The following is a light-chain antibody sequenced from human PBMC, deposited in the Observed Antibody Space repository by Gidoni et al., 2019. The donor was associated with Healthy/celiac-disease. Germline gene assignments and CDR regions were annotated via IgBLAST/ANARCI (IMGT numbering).Light chain of an antibody. CDR2: DAS. V-gene: IGKV1-33*01. Sequence: DIQMTQSPSSLSASVGHRVTITCQASQDISNYLNCYQQKPGKDPKGLIYDASNLETGVPSRFSGSGSGTDFTFTISSLQPEDIATYYCQQYDNLPITFGQGTRLEIK. J-gene: IGKJ5*01. CDR1: QDISNY. CDR3: QQYDNLPIT.